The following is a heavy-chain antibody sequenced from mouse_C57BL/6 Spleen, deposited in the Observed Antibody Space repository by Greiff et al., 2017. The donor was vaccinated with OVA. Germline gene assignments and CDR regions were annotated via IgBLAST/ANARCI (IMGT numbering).Heavy chain of an antibody. J-gene: IGHJ3*01. CDR3: ARRALLTGPFAY. D-gene: IGHD4-1*01. CDR1: GYTFTSYW. V-gene: IGHV1-64*01. Sequence: QVQLQQPGAELVKPGASVKLSCKASGYTFTSYWMHWVKQRPGQGLEWIGMIHPNSGSTNYNEKFKSKATLTVDKSSSTAYMQLSSLTSEDSAVYYCARRALLTGPFAYWGQGTLVTVSA. CDR2: IHPNSGST.